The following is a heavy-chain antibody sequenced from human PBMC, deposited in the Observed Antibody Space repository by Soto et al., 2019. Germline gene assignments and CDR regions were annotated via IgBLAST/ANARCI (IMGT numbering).Heavy chain of an antibody. CDR3: ARDPYYYDSSGYYENYYYGMDV. D-gene: IGHD3-22*01. J-gene: IGHJ6*02. Sequence: QVQLQESGPGLVKPSQTLSLTCTVSGGSISSGDYYWSWIRQPPGKGLEWIGYIYYSGSTYYNPSLKRRVTISGDTSKNQFYLKLSSVTAADTAVYYCARDPYYYDSSGYYENYYYGMDVWGQGTTVTVSS. CDR2: IYYSGST. CDR1: GGSISSGDYY. V-gene: IGHV4-30-4*01.